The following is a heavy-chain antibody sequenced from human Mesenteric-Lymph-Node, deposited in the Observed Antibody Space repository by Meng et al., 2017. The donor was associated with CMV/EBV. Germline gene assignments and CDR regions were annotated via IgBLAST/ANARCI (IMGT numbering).Heavy chain of an antibody. D-gene: IGHD6-13*01. J-gene: IGHJ4*02. CDR3: ARERIAAADTKTSYYFDY. CDR1: GFTFSSYS. V-gene: IGHV3-21*01. CDR2: ISSSSSYI. Sequence: LSLTCAASGFTFSSYSMNWVRQAPGKGLEWVSSISSSSSYIYYADSVKGRFTISRDNAKNSLYLQMNSLRAEDTAVYYCARERIAAADTKTSYYFDYWGQGTLVTVSS.